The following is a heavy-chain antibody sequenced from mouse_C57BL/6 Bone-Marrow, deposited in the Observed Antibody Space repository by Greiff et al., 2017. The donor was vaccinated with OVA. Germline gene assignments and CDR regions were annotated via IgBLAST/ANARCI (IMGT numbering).Heavy chain of an antibody. J-gene: IGHJ2*01. D-gene: IGHD2-12*01. Sequence: VKLQESGAELVKPGASVKISCKASGYAFSSYWMNWVKQRPGKGLEWIGQIYPGDGDTNYNGKFKGKATLTADKSSSTAYMQLSSLTSEDSAVYFCARGVLQYYFDYWGQGTTLTVSS. V-gene: IGHV1-80*01. CDR1: GYAFSSYW. CDR2: IYPGDGDT. CDR3: ARGVLQYYFDY.